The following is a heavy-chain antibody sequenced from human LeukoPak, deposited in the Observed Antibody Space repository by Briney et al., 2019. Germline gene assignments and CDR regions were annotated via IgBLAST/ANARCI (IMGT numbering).Heavy chain of an antibody. Sequence: SETLSLTCTVSGGSISSYYWSWIRQPAGKGLEWIGRIYTSGSTNYNPSLKSRVTMSVDTSKNQFSLKLSSVTAADTAVYYCARERVAPDADYYYYMDVWGKGTTVTVSS. D-gene: IGHD2-15*01. CDR1: GGSISSYY. V-gene: IGHV4-4*07. CDR3: ARERVAPDADYYYYMDV. J-gene: IGHJ6*03. CDR2: IYTSGST.